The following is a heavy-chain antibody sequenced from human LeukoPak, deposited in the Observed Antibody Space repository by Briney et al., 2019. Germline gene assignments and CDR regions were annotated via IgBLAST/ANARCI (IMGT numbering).Heavy chain of an antibody. CDR3: AKDLFYYDKGGFDY. D-gene: IGHD3-22*01. CDR2: ISYDGSNK. Sequence: GRSLRLSCAASGFTFSSYGLHWVRQAPDKGLEWVAFISYDGSNKFYGDSVKGRFTISRDNSKNTLYLQMNSLRTEDTAVYYCAKDLFYYDKGGFDYWGQGTLVTVSS. CDR1: GFTFSSYG. J-gene: IGHJ4*02. V-gene: IGHV3-30*18.